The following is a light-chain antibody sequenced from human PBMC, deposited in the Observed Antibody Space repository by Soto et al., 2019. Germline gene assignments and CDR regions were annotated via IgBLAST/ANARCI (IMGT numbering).Light chain of an antibody. V-gene: IGLV2-14*01. CDR2: EVS. Sequence: QSALTQPASVSGSPGQSVTISCTGTSSDVGDYNYVSWYQQHPGKAPQLMIYEVSNRPSGVSNRFSGSKSGNTASLTISGLQAEDEADYYCSSYTSSGTYVFGTGTKVTVL. CDR3: SSYTSSGTYV. J-gene: IGLJ1*01. CDR1: SSDVGDYNY.